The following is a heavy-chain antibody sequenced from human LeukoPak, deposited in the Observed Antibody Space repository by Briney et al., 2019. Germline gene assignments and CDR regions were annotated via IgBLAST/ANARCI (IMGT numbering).Heavy chain of an antibody. Sequence: GGSLRLSCAASGFTFSNYWMHWVRQAPGKGLVWVSRINSDARSTSYADSVKGRFTISRDNSKNTLYLQMNSLRAEDTAVYYCAREYPGYSSSWYLRGGDYWGQGTLVTVSS. V-gene: IGHV3-74*01. D-gene: IGHD6-13*01. CDR2: INSDARST. CDR3: AREYPGYSSSWYLRGGDY. J-gene: IGHJ4*02. CDR1: GFTFSNYW.